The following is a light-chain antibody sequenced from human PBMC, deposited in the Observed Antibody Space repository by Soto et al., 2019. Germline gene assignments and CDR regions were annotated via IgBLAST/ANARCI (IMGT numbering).Light chain of an antibody. CDR2: DAS. J-gene: IGKJ1*01. CDR3: LQYSSHSWT. V-gene: IGKV1-5*01. CDR1: LGISDW. Sequence: DIQITQSPSSLSPSVLERVTLTFRASLGISDWLAWYQQKPGKAPELLIFDASNLKSGVSSRFSGSGSGTEFTLTISRLQPDDVATYYCLQYSSHSWTFGQGTKVDIK.